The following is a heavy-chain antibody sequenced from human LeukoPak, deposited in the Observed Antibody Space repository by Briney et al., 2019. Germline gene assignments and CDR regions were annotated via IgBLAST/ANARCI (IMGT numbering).Heavy chain of an antibody. CDR2: IYYSGST. V-gene: IGHV4-59*01. CDR1: GGSISSYY. J-gene: IGHJ4*02. D-gene: IGHD6-13*01. Sequence: SETLSLTCTVSGGSISSYYWSWIRQPPGKGLKWIGYIYYSGSTNYNPSLKSRVTISVDTSKNQFSLKLSSVTAADTAVYYCARDRTAAGTDFDYWGQGTLVTVSS. CDR3: ARDRTAAGTDFDY.